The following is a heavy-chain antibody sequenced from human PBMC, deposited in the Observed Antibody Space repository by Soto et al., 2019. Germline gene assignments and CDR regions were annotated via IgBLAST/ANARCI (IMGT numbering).Heavy chain of an antibody. Sequence: SETLSLTCTVSGGSISSYYWSWIRQPPGKGLEWIGYIYYSGSTNYNPSLKSRVTISVDTSKNQFSLKLSSVTAADTAVYYCARARLLWFGDPPARWFDPWGQGTLVTVSS. CDR1: GGSISSYY. D-gene: IGHD3-10*01. V-gene: IGHV4-59*01. CDR3: ARARLLWFGDPPARWFDP. CDR2: IYYSGST. J-gene: IGHJ5*02.